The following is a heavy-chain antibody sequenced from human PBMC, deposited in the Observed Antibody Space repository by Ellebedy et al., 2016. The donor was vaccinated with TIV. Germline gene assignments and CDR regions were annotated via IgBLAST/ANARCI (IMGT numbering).Heavy chain of an antibody. D-gene: IGHD6-13*01. V-gene: IGHV4-59*08. Sequence: SETLSLTCTVSGGSISSYYWSWIRQPPGKGLEWIGYIYYSGSTNYNPSLKSRVTISVDTSKNQFSLKLSSVTAADTAVYYCARLVGGGSRAFDIWGQGTMVTVSS. CDR3: ARLVGGGSRAFDI. J-gene: IGHJ3*02. CDR2: IYYSGST. CDR1: GGSISSYY.